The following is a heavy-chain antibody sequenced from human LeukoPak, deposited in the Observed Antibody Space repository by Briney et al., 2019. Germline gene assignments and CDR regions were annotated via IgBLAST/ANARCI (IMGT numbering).Heavy chain of an antibody. Sequence: SETLSLTCTASGGYISSYYWSWIRQPPGKGLEWIGYIYYSGSTNYNPSLKSRVTISVDTSKNQFSLKLSSVTAADTAVYYCARENSSGHDYWGQGTLVTVSS. J-gene: IGHJ4*02. CDR1: GGYISSYY. V-gene: IGHV4-59*01. CDR3: ARENSSGHDY. CDR2: IYYSGST. D-gene: IGHD6-19*01.